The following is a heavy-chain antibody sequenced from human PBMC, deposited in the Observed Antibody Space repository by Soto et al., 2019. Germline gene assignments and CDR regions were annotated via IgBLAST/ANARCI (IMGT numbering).Heavy chain of an antibody. J-gene: IGHJ3*02. CDR2: GGT. V-gene: IGHV3-53*01. CDR3: ARDIVCSSSSCPGDNFDI. D-gene: IGHD2-2*01. Sequence: GGTHYADFVNGRFIISRDNSKNTLHLQMDKLRAEDTAIYYCARDIVCSSSSCPGDNFDIWGRGTLVTVSP.